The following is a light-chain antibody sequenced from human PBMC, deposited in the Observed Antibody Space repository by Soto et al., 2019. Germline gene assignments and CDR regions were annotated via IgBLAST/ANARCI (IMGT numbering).Light chain of an antibody. Sequence: EIVLTQSPGTLSLSPGERATLSCRASQSIYINSLAWYQHKRGQAPRLLIYAATVTATAVPERFTGSGSGTDFALTISRLEPEDSAMYYCQQYGDSPLAFGPWTKLDVK. V-gene: IGKV3-20*01. CDR1: QSIYINS. J-gene: IGKJ3*01. CDR3: QQYGDSPLA. CDR2: AAT.